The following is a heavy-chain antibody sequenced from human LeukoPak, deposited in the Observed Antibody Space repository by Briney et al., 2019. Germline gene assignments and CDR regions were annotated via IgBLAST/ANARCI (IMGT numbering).Heavy chain of an antibody. CDR2: IYYSGST. D-gene: IGHD7-27*01. V-gene: IGHV4-59*01. J-gene: IGHJ4*02. Sequence: PSETLSLTCTVSGGSISSYYWSGIRQPPGKGLEWIGYIYYSGSTNYNPSLKSRVTISVDTSKNQFSLKLSSVTAADTAVYYCARGKNWGYFDYWGQGTLVTVSS. CDR1: GGSISSYY. CDR3: ARGKNWGYFDY.